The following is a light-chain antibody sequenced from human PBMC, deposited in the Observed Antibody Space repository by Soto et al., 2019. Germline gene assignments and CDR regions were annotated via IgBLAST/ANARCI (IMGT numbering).Light chain of an antibody. CDR2: DVS. CDR3: CSYADSDTWNVV. CDR1: GGDIGGYNY. J-gene: IGLJ2*01. Sequence: QSALTQPRSVSGSPGQSITISCTGTGGDIGGYNYVSWYQHHPGKAPQLIIYDVSQRPSGVPDRFSGSKSGNTASLTISGLQAEDESDYYCCSYADSDTWNVVFGGGTKLTVL. V-gene: IGLV2-11*01.